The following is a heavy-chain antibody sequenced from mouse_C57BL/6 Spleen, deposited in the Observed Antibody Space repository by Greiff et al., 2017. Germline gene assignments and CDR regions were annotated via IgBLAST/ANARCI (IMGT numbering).Heavy chain of an antibody. Sequence: EVMLVESGTVLARPGASVTMSCKTSGYTFTSYWMHWVKQRPGQGLEWIGAIYPGNSDTSYNQKFKGKAKLTAVTSASTAYMGLSSLTNEDSAVYYCTRAGMVTTRYLDVWGTGTTVTVSS. CDR1: GYTFTSYW. D-gene: IGHD2-2*01. CDR3: TRAGMVTTRYLDV. V-gene: IGHV1-5*01. CDR2: IYPGNSDT. J-gene: IGHJ1*03.